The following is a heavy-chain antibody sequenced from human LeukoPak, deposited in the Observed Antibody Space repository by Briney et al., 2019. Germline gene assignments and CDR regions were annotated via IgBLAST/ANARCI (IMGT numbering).Heavy chain of an antibody. Sequence: GGSLRLSCAASGFTFSSYSMNWVRQAPGKGLEWVSSISSSSSYIYYADSVKGRFTISRDNAKNSLYLQMNSLRAEDTAVYYCARVYSYGLYYFHYWGQGTLVTVSS. D-gene: IGHD5-18*01. CDR1: GFTFSSYS. CDR2: ISSSSSYI. J-gene: IGHJ4*02. V-gene: IGHV3-21*04. CDR3: ARVYSYGLYYFHY.